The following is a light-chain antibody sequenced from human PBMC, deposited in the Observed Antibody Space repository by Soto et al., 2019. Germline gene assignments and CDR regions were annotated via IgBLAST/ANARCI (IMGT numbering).Light chain of an antibody. CDR1: SSDVGSYNL. CDR2: EGS. Sequence: QSALTQPASVSGSPGQSITISCTGTSSDVGSYNLVSWYQQHPRKAPQLMIYEGSKRPSGVSNRFSGSKSGNTASLTISGLQADDEADYYCCSYAGSSTWVFGGGTKLTVL. J-gene: IGLJ3*02. CDR3: CSYAGSSTWV. V-gene: IGLV2-23*01.